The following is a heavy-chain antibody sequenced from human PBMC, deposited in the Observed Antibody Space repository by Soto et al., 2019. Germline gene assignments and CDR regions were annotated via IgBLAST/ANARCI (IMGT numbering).Heavy chain of an antibody. V-gene: IGHV3-21*01. CDR2: IGRTGIDR. J-gene: IGHJ4*02. CDR3: VCDDNRRF. Sequence: EIQLVESGGGLVKPGGSLRLSCAASGLTFSTYTMNWVRQAPGKGLEFVSSIGRTGIDRYYIDSVKGRFTISRDNAQKSLYLQMNSLRVEDTALYYCVCDDNRRFWGQGTLVIVSS. D-gene: IGHD1-1*01. CDR1: GLTFSTYT.